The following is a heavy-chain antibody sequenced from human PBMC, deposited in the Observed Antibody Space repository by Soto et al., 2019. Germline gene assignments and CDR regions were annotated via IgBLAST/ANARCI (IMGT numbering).Heavy chain of an antibody. V-gene: IGHV3-72*01. D-gene: IGHD4-17*01. Sequence: EVQLVESGGGLVQPGGSLRLSCAASGFTLSDHYMDWVRQAPGKGLEWVGRTRNKANGYTTEYAASVKGRFTISRDDSKNSLYLQRNSLITEDTAVYYCAREPQLTSVTVFDYWGQGTPVTVSS. CDR3: AREPQLTSVTVFDY. CDR1: GFTLSDHY. CDR2: TRNKANGYTT. J-gene: IGHJ4*02.